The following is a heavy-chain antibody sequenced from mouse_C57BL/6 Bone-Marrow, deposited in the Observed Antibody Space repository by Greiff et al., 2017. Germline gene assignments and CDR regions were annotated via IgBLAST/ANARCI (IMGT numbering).Heavy chain of an antibody. J-gene: IGHJ2*01. CDR1: GYTFTSYW. V-gene: IGHV1-5*01. CDR2: IYPGNSDT. CDR3: TRDVATVVPYYFDY. D-gene: IGHD1-1*01. Sequence: VQLQQSGTVLARPGASVKMSCKTSGYTFTSYWMHWVKQRPGQGLEWIGAIYPGNSDTSYNQKFKGKAKLTAVTSASTAYMELSSLTNEDSAVYDCTRDVATVVPYYFDYWGKGTTLTVSS.